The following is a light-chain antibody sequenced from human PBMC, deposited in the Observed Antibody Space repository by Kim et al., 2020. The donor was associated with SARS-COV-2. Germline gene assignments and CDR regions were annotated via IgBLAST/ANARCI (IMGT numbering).Light chain of an antibody. V-gene: IGKV3-11*01. J-gene: IGKJ1*01. Sequence: ALGERATPSCSGSPSVIRYLAWYILIPGQTPRPLISNAPNRATGIPARFSVSGSVTDFTLTISSLEPEDFADYYSQLRSNWPAVTFDQG. CDR1: PSVIRY. CDR3: QLRSNWPAVT. CDR2: NAP.